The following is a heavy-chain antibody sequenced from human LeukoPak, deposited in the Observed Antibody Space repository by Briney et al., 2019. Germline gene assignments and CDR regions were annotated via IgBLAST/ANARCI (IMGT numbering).Heavy chain of an antibody. V-gene: IGHV3-30*03. CDR1: GFTFSSYG. D-gene: IGHD5-12*01. J-gene: IGHJ4*02. CDR3: ARMYSSGYYGDYFDY. Sequence: GGSLRLSCAASGFTFSSYGMHWVRQAPGKGLEWLALISYDGSNKYYVDSVKGRFTISRDNSKNTLYLQMNSLRPEDTAVYYCARMYSSGYYGDYFDYWGQGNLVSVSS. CDR2: ISYDGSNK.